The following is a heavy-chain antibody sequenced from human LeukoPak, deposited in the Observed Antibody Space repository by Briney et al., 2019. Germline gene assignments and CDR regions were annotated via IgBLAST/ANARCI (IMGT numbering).Heavy chain of an antibody. J-gene: IGHJ2*01. V-gene: IGHV3-48*03. CDR1: GFTLSSYA. Sequence: GGSLRLSCATSGFTLSSYAMNWVRQVPGKGLEWVSYISSSGSTIYYADSVKGRFTISRDNAKNSLYLQMNSLRAEDTAVYYCARDMGGYFDLWGRGTLVTVSS. CDR3: ARDMGGYFDL. D-gene: IGHD1-26*01. CDR2: ISSSGSTI.